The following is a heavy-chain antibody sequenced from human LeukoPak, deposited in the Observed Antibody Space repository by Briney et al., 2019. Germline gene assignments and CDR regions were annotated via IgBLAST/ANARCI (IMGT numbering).Heavy chain of an antibody. CDR2: IYTSGST. CDR3: ARLNYDFWSGYYLAFDY. D-gene: IGHD3-3*01. V-gene: IGHV4-4*09. Sequence: SETLSLTCTVSGGSISSYYWSWIRQPPGKGLEWIGYIYTSGSTNYNPSLKSRVTISVDTSKNQFSLKLSSVTAADTAVYYCARLNYDFWSGYYLAFDYWGQGTLVTVSS. CDR1: GGSISSYY. J-gene: IGHJ4*02.